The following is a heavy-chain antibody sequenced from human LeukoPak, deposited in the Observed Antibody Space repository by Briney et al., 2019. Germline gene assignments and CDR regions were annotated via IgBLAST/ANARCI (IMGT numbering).Heavy chain of an antibody. CDR1: GFTFSSYS. CDR2: ISSSSSYI. V-gene: IGHV3-21*01. CDR3: ASRYCSGGSCYSGWGAGFDP. Sequence: GGSLRLSCAASGFTFSSYSMNWVRQAPGKGLEWVSSISSSSSYIYYADSVKGRFTISRDNAKNSLYLQMNSLRAEDTAVHYCASRYCSGGSCYSGWGAGFDPWGQGTLVTVSS. J-gene: IGHJ5*02. D-gene: IGHD2-15*01.